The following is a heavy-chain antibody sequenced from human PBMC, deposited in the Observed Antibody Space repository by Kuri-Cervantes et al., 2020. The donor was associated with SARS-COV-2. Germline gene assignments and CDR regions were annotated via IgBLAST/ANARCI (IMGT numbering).Heavy chain of an antibody. V-gene: IGHV4-31*03. J-gene: IGHJ1*01. CDR2: IYYNGVT. CDR1: GGSIRSGAYY. CDR3: ATDKPSYGGNGYLQL. D-gene: IGHD4-23*01. Sequence: LRLSCSVSGGSIRSGAYYCHWIRHRPGKGLEWIGNIYYNGVTYHNPSLKSRVTISVDTSKNQFSLKLSSMTAADTAVYYCATDKPSYGGNGYLQLWGQGTLVTVSS.